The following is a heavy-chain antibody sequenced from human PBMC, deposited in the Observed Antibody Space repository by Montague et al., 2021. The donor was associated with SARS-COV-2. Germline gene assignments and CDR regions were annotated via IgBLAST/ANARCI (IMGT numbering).Heavy chain of an antibody. CDR1: GFSLSTSGMC. CDR3: ARTHYYDSSGYHDAFDI. J-gene: IGHJ3*02. D-gene: IGHD3-22*01. Sequence: PALVKPTQTLTLTCTFSGFSLSTSGMCVSWIRQPPGKALEWLARIDWDDDKYYSTSLKTRLTISKDTSKNQVVLTMTNMDPVDTATYYCARTHYYDSSGYHDAFDIWGQGTMGTGSS. CDR2: IDWDDDK. V-gene: IGHV2-70*11.